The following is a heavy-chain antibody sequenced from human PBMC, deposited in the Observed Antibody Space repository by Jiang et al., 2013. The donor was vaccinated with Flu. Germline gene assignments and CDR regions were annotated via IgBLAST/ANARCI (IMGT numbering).Heavy chain of an antibody. V-gene: IGHV1-46*01. CDR3: ARDPSSSNVWWFDP. CDR1: GYTFTRHW. CDR2: VNPSDGAT. J-gene: IGHJ5*02. Sequence: QLVESGAEVKEPGASVKVSCKTSGYTFTRHWMHWVRQAPSQGLEWMGVVNPSDGATVYAQKFQGRVTLTRDTSTSTFYMELSSLRSDDTGMYYCARDPSSSNVWWFDPWGQGTLVTVSS. D-gene: IGHD3-16*01.